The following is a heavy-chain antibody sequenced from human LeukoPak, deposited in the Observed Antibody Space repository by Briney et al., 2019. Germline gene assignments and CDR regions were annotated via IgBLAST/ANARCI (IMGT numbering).Heavy chain of an antibody. CDR3: TKDYYYGSGSYTDY. D-gene: IGHD3-10*01. Sequence: GRSLRLSCAASGFTFTSYGMHWVRQAPGKGLEWVAAISNDGNKKYYSDSVKGRFTISRDNSKTTLYLQMNSLRVEDTAVYYCTKDYYYGSGSYTDYWAREPWSPSPQ. CDR1: GFTFTSYG. CDR2: ISNDGNKK. V-gene: IGHV3-30*18. J-gene: IGHJ4*02.